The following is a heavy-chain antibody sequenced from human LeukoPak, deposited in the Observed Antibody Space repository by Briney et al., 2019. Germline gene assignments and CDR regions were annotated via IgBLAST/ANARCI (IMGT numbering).Heavy chain of an antibody. J-gene: IGHJ4*02. D-gene: IGHD1-26*01. CDR1: GGSISSSSYY. Sequence: PSETLSLTCTVSGGSISSSSYYWGWIRQPPGKGLEWIGEINHSGSTNYNPSLKSRVTISVDTSKNQFSLKLSSVTAADTAVYYCARAGGSGRNYGIYWGQGTLVTVSS. CDR3: ARAGGSGRNYGIY. V-gene: IGHV4-39*07. CDR2: INHSGST.